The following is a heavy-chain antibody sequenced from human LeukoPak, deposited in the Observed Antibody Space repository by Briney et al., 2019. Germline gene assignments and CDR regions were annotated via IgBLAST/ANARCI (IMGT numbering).Heavy chain of an antibody. CDR1: VYTFTSYY. J-gene: IGHJ5*02. CDR3: AKDLRWDHPGFDP. CDR2: INPGGGST. V-gene: IGHV1-46*01. D-gene: IGHD4-23*01. Sequence: ASVKVSCKASVYTFTSYYIHWVRQAPGQGLEWMGIINPGGGSTSYAQKFQDRVTMTRDTSTSTVYMELSSLRSEDTAVYYCAKDLRWDHPGFDPWGQGTLVIVSS.